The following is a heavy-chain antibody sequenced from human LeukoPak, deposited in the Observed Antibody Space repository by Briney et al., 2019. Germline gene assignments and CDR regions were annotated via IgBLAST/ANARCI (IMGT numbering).Heavy chain of an antibody. D-gene: IGHD3-3*01. J-gene: IGHJ4*02. V-gene: IGHV6-1*01. CDR1: GDSVSSNSAA. Sequence: SQTLSLTCVISGDSVSSNSAAWNWIRQSPSRGLEWLGRTYYRSKWNYDYALSVKSRITINTDTSKNQFSLQLNSVTPEDTAVYYCASGLEWLTRLGYWGQGTLVTVSS. CDR2: TYYRSKWNY. CDR3: ASGLEWLTRLGY.